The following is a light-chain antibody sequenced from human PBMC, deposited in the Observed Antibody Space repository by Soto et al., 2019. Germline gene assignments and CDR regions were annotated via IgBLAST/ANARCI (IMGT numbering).Light chain of an antibody. J-gene: IGKJ5*01. CDR3: QVYGPSPPIT. CDR2: DAS. V-gene: IGKV3-20*01. CDR1: RSIDKY. Sequence: EIVLTQSPGTLSLSPGERATLSCRASRSIDKYLAWYQQKAGQAPRLLIYDASNRAAAIPDRFTGSGSGTDFTLTISRLEPEDFAVFYCQVYGPSPPITFGQGTRLEIK.